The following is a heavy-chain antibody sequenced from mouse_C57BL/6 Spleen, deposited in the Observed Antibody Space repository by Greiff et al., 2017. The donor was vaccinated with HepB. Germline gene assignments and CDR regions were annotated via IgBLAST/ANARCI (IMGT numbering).Heavy chain of an antibody. V-gene: IGHV1-81*01. CDR1: GYTFTSYG. CDR3: ARGTGTFGYAMDY. Sequence: VQLQQSGAELARPGASVKLSCKASGYTFTSYGISWVKQRTGQGLEWIGEIYPRSGNTYYNEKFKGKATLTADKSSSTAYMELRCLTSEDAAVYFCARGTGTFGYAMDYWGQGTSVTVSS. J-gene: IGHJ4*01. D-gene: IGHD4-1*01. CDR2: IYPRSGNT.